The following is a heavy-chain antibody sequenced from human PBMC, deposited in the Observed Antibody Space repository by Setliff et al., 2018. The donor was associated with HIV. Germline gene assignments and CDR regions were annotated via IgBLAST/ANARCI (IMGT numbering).Heavy chain of an antibody. CDR2: ISSTGAA. V-gene: IGHV4-59*11. CDR1: GDSINSHF. CDR3: ARGGKRAFDI. J-gene: IGHJ3*02. Sequence: SETLSLTCTVSGDSINSHFWTWIRQSPRKGQEWIGYISSTGAAWYNPSLKSRVTMSIDTSKIHFSLTLSSVSGADTALYFCARGGKRAFDIWGQGAMVTVSS.